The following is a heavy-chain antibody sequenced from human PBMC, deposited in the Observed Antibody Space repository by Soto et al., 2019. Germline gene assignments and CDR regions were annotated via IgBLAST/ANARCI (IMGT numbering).Heavy chain of an antibody. D-gene: IGHD6-19*01. V-gene: IGHV4-34*01. CDR3: ARASSAWYRHWFDP. Sequence: SETLSLTCAVYGGSFSGYYWSWIRQPPGKGLEWIGEINHSGSTNYNPSLKSRVTISVDTSKNQFSLKLSSVTAADTAVYYCARASSAWYRHWFDPWGQGTLVTVSS. CDR1: GGSFSGYY. CDR2: INHSGST. J-gene: IGHJ5*02.